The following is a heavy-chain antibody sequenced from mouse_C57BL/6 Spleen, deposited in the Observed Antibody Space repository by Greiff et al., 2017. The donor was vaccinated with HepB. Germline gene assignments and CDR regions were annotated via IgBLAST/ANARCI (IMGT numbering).Heavy chain of an antibody. CDR3: ATSVLDY. Sequence: EVKLQESGGGLVKPGGSLKLSCAASGFTFSDYGMHWVRQAPEKGLEWVAYISSGSSTIYYADTVKGRFTISRDNAKNTLFLQMTSLRSEDTAMYYCATSVLDYWGQGTTLTVSS. V-gene: IGHV5-17*01. D-gene: IGHD3-1*01. CDR1: GFTFSDYG. CDR2: ISSGSSTI. J-gene: IGHJ2*01.